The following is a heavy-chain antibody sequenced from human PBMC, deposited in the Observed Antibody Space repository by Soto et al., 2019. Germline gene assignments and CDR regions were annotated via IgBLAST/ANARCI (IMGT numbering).Heavy chain of an antibody. CDR1: RVTCNTYD. J-gene: IGHJ5*02. Sequence: GGSLRLSWAATRVTCNTYDMNWVRQAPGKGLEWVSSISSSSAYIYYADSVNGRFTISRDNAKNLLFLQMNSLRAEDTAVYYYARDGGSRLRWFDPWGQATQVTVSS. CDR2: ISSSSAYI. V-gene: IGHV3-21*01. CDR3: ARDGGSRLRWFDP. D-gene: IGHD2-15*01.